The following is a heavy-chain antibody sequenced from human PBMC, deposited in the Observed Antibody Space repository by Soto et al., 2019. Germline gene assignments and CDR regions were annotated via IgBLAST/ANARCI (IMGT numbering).Heavy chain of an antibody. CDR3: ARGLYPYYYGSGSYPNP. J-gene: IGHJ5*02. D-gene: IGHD3-10*01. CDR2: MNPNSGNT. Sequence: QVQLVQSGAEVKKPGASVQVSCKASGYTFTSYDINWVRQATGQGLEWMGWMNPNSGNTGYAQKFQGRVTMTRNTSISTAYMELSSLRSEDTAVYYCARGLYPYYYGSGSYPNPWGQGTLVTVSS. CDR1: GYTFTSYD. V-gene: IGHV1-8*01.